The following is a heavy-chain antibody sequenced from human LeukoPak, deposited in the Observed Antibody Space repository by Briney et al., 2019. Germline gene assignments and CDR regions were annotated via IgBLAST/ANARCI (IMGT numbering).Heavy chain of an antibody. Sequence: SETLSLTCTVSGGSISSYYWSWIRQPPGKGLEWIGYIYTSGSTNYNPSLKSRVTISVDTSKNQFSLKLSSVTGADTAVYYCARLRDGGNYYYFDYWGQGTLVTVSS. CDR2: IYTSGST. V-gene: IGHV4-4*09. CDR3: ARLRDGGNYYYFDY. J-gene: IGHJ4*02. D-gene: IGHD4-23*01. CDR1: GGSISSYY.